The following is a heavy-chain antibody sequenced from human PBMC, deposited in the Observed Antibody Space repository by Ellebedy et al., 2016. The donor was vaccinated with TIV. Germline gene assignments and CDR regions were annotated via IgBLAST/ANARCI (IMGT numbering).Heavy chain of an antibody. Sequence: SETLSLTCTVSGGSISSGGYYWSWIRQHPGKGLEWIGHIYYGGTTDYNPSLQSRFSISVDTSNNQFSLRLSSVTASDTAVYYCARRSALIDAFAIWGQGTVVTVSS. D-gene: IGHD2-15*01. CDR2: IYYGGTT. V-gene: IGHV4-31*03. J-gene: IGHJ3*02. CDR1: GGSISSGGYY. CDR3: ARRSALIDAFAI.